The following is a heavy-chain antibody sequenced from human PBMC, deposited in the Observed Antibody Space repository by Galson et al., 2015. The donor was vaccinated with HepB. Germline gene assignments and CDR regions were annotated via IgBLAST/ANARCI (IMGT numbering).Heavy chain of an antibody. CDR3: ARDSCGGGGCYSLSFDP. CDR2: INPGSGHV. D-gene: IGHD2-15*01. CDR1: GYRFINYG. Sequence: SVKVSCKALGYRFINYGMHWVRQAPGQRLEWMGWINPGSGHVKYSQKFQGRVTITGDTSASTGYMELSTLTSEDTAVYYCARDSCGGGGCYSLSFDPWGQGTLVTVSS. J-gene: IGHJ5*02. V-gene: IGHV1-3*01.